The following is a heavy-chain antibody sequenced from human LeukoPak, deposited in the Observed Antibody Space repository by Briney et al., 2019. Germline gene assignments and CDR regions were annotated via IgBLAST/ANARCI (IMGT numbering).Heavy chain of an antibody. J-gene: IGHJ4*02. D-gene: IGHD4-17*01. V-gene: IGHV3-20*04. CDR3: ARFQATNSTVTPPFDY. CDR1: GFTFSSYW. Sequence: GGSLRLSCAASGFTFSSYWMHWVRQAPGKGLEWVCAVNWNGGTTGYADSVKGRFTIFRDNAKNSPYLQMNSLRAEDTALYYCARFQATNSTVTPPFDYWGQGTLVTVSS. CDR2: VNWNGGTT.